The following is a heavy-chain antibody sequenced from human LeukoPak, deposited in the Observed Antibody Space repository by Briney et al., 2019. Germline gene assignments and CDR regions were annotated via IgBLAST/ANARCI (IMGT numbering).Heavy chain of an antibody. D-gene: IGHD3-22*01. CDR2: INQGGSDK. Sequence: PGGSLRLSCAASGFTFSGHWMSWVRQAPGKGLEWVANINQGGSDKYYVDSVKGRFTISRDNANNLLYLQMNSLRGEDTAVYYCTRALTAVPRYYYDSSGFRGRNWFDPWGQGTLVTVSS. J-gene: IGHJ5*02. CDR1: GFTFSGHW. CDR3: TRALTAVPRYYYDSSGFRGRNWFDP. V-gene: IGHV3-7*01.